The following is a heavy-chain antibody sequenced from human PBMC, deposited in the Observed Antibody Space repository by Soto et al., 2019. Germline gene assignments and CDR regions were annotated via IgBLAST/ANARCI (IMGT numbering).Heavy chain of an antibody. CDR1: GGSFSGYY. J-gene: IGHJ4*02. V-gene: IGHV4-34*01. D-gene: IGHD1-26*01. CDR3: ARGWYSGSLDY. CDR2: INHSGST. Sequence: PSETLSLTCAVYGGSFSGYYWSWIRQPPGKGLEWIGEINHSGSTNYNPSLKSRVTISVDTSKNQFSLKLSSVTAADTAVYYCARGWYSGSLDYWGQGTLVTVSS.